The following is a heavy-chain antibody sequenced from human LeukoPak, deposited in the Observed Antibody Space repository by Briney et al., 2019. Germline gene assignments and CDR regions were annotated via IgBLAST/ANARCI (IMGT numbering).Heavy chain of an antibody. V-gene: IGHV3-21*01. CDR2: ISSSSSYI. D-gene: IGHD2-2*01. CDR1: GFTFSSYS. J-gene: IGHJ6*03. Sequence: GGSLRLSCAASGFTFSSYSMNWVRQAPGKGLEWVSSISSSSSYIYYADSVKGRFTISRDNAKNSLYLQMNSLRAEDTAVYYCARAPAAMPSPDYYYMDVWGKGTTVTVSS. CDR3: ARAPAAMPSPDYYYMDV.